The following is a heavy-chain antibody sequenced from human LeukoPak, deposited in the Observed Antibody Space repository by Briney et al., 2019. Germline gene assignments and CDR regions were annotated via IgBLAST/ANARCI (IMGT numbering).Heavy chain of an antibody. J-gene: IGHJ5*02. D-gene: IGHD3-10*01. CDR1: GYTFTSYD. CDR3: ARVAFVGWTYYYGSGSLVNWFDP. CDR2: MNPNSGNT. V-gene: IGHV1-8*01. Sequence: GASVKVSCKAFGYTFTSYDINWVRQATGQGLEWMGWMNPNSGNTGYAQKFQGRVTMTRNTSISTAYMELSSLRSEDTAVYYCARVAFVGWTYYYGSGSLVNWFDPWGQGTLVTVSS.